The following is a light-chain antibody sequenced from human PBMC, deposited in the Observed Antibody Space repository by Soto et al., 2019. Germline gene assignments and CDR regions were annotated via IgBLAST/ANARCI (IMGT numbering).Light chain of an antibody. CDR2: GAS. CDR3: QQYGSPALS. V-gene: IGKV3-20*01. CDR1: QSVKSNN. Sequence: EIVLTQSPGTLSLSPGERATLSCRASQSVKSNNLAWYQQIPGQSPRLLIYGASSRATGISDRFSGSGSGTDFNLTITRVETEDFALYYCQQYGSPALSFGGGTKVEI. J-gene: IGKJ4*01.